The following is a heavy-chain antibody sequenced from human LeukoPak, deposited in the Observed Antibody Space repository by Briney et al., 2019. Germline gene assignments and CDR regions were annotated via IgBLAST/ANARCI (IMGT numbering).Heavy chain of an antibody. V-gene: IGHV1-18*04. Sequence: ASVKVSCKASGYTFTGYYMHWVRQAPGQGLEWVGWISAYMGSRNYAQKFQGRVTMTTDTSTSTAYMELRSLRSDDTAFYYCARGDTSMPSAGAFDIWGQGTMVTVSS. CDR1: GYTFTGYY. J-gene: IGHJ3*02. D-gene: IGHD5-18*01. CDR3: ARGDTSMPSAGAFDI. CDR2: ISAYMGSR.